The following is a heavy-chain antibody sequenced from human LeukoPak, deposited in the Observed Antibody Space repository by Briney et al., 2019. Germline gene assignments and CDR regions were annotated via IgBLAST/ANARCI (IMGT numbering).Heavy chain of an antibody. CDR2: IYYSGST. CDR3: ARQSYYGMDV. J-gene: IGHJ6*02. V-gene: IGHV4-59*08. Sequence: PSQTLSLTCTVSGGSISSYYWSWIWQPPGKGLEWIGYIYYSGSTNYNPSLKSRVTISVDTSKNQFSLKLSSVTAADTAVYYCARQSYYGMDVWGQGTTVTVSS. CDR1: GGSISSYY.